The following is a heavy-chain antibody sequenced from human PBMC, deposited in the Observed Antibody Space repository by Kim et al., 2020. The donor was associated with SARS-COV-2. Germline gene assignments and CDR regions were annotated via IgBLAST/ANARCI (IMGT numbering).Heavy chain of an antibody. Sequence: KSRFTISVDTSKNQFSRKLSSVTAADTAVYYCARWARRITISRHGHAFDIWGQGTMVTVSS. D-gene: IGHD3-9*01. V-gene: IGHV4-34*01. CDR3: ARWARRITISRHGHAFDI. J-gene: IGHJ3*02.